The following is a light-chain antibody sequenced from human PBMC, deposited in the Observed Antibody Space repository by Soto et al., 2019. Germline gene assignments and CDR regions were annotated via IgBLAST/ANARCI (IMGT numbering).Light chain of an antibody. CDR1: QSISSW. Sequence: DIQMTQSPSTLSASVGDRVTITCRASQSISSWLAWYQQEPGKAPKILIYRASNLESGVPSRFSGSGSGTEFTLTISRLQPDDFATYYCQQYNSYPLTFGGGTKVEIK. V-gene: IGKV1-5*03. CDR3: QQYNSYPLT. CDR2: RAS. J-gene: IGKJ4*01.